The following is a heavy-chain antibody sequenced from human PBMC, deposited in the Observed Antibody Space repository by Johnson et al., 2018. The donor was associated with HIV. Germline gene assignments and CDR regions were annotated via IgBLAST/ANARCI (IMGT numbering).Heavy chain of an antibody. Sequence: QLVESGGGVVRPGGSLRLSCAASGFTFDDYGMSWVRQAPGKGLEWVSGINWNGGTTDYAAPVKGRFTLSRDDSKNTLFLQMNSLKTEDTALYYCTAHYRNAFDIWGQGTMVTVSS. CDR1: GFTFDDYG. CDR2: INWNGGTT. V-gene: IGHV3-20*04. J-gene: IGHJ3*02. CDR3: TAHYRNAFDI. D-gene: IGHD1-26*01.